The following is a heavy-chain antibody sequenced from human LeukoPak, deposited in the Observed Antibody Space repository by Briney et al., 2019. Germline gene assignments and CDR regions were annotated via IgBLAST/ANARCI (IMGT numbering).Heavy chain of an antibody. V-gene: IGHV1-24*01. D-gene: IGHD2-2*01. CDR2: FDPEDGET. CDR3: GIVVVPAARGYYYYMDV. J-gene: IGHJ6*03. Sequence: ASVTVSCKVSGYTLTELSMHWVRQAPGKGLEWMGGFDPEDGETIYAQKFQGRVTMTEDTSTDTAYMELCSLRSEDTAVYYCGIVVVPAARGYYYYMDVWGKGTTVTVSS. CDR1: GYTLTELS.